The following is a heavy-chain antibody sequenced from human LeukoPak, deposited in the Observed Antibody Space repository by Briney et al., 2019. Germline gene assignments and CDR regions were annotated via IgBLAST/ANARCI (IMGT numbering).Heavy chain of an antibody. CDR3: ARTCSSATCYSPV. CDR1: GYTFTGYY. Sequence: ASVKVSCKAFGYTFTGYYMHWVRQAPGQGLEWMGWINPNSGGTNYAQKLQGRVTMTTDTSTSTAYMELRSLISDDTAVYYCARTCSSATCYSPVWGQGTLVTVSS. D-gene: IGHD2-2*01. CDR2: INPNSGGT. J-gene: IGHJ4*02. V-gene: IGHV1-2*02.